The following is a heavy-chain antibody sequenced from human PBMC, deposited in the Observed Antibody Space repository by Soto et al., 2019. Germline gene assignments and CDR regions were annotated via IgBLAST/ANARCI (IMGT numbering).Heavy chain of an antibody. J-gene: IGHJ4*02. D-gene: IGHD6-13*01. CDR1: GGSVSSGSYY. Sequence: SETLSLTCTVSGGSVSSGSYYWSWIRQPPGKGLEWIGYIYYSGSTNYNPSLKSRVTISVDTSKNQFSLKLSSVTAADTAVYYCARASRIAAARVLGFDYWGQGTLVTVSS. V-gene: IGHV4-61*01. CDR2: IYYSGST. CDR3: ARASRIAAARVLGFDY.